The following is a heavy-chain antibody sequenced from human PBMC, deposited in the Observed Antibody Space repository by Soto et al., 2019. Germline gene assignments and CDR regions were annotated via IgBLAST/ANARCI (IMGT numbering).Heavy chain of an antibody. Sequence: EVQLLESGGGLVQPGGSLRLSCAASGFTFSSYAMSWVRQAPGKGLEWVSAISGSGGSTYYADSVKGRFTISRDNSKNTLYLQMNSLRAEDTAVYYCARSLIGYFYYGMDVWGQGTTVTVSS. CDR3: ARSLIGYFYYGMDV. CDR1: GFTFSSYA. D-gene: IGHD3-22*01. CDR2: ISGSGGST. J-gene: IGHJ6*02. V-gene: IGHV3-23*01.